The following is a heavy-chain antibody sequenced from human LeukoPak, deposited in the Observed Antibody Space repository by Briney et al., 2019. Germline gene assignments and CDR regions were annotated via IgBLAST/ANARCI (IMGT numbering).Heavy chain of an antibody. J-gene: IGHJ4*02. CDR1: GYTFTSYG. D-gene: IGHD6-19*01. CDR2: INPNSGGT. Sequence: ASVKVSCKASGYTFTSYGISWGRQAPGQGLEWMGWINPNSGGTNYALQFQGRVTMTRDTSISTGYMELSRLTFHDTAEYYCARSSGHNSDWSIDYWGQGTLVTVSS. V-gene: IGHV1-2*02. CDR3: ARSSGHNSDWSIDY.